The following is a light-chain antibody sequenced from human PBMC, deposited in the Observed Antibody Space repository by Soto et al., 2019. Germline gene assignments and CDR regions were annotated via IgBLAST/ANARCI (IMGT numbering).Light chain of an antibody. CDR1: QSVSSSY. V-gene: IGKV3-20*01. J-gene: IGKJ3*01. CDR2: GAS. CDR3: QLYGSSPIFT. Sequence: EIVLTQSPGTLSLSPGERATLSCRASQSVSSSYFAWSQQKPGQAPRLLIYGASSRATGIPDRFSGSGSGTDFTLTISRPEPEDLAVYYCQLYGSSPIFTVGPGTKVDIK.